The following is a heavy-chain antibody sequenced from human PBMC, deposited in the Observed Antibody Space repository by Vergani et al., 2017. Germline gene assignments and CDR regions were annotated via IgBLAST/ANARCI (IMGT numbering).Heavy chain of an antibody. Sequence: QVQLVQSGAEVKKPGASVKVSCKASGYTFTSYYMHWVRQAPGQGLEWMGIINPSGGSTSYAQKFQGRVTMTRDTSTSTVYMELSSLRSEDTAVYYCATGYCGGGSCLLGWSYGMDVWGRGATVTVSS. V-gene: IGHV1-46*01. J-gene: IGHJ6*02. CDR3: ATGYCGGGSCLLGWSYGMDV. CDR2: INPSGGST. D-gene: IGHD4-23*01. CDR1: GYTFTSYY.